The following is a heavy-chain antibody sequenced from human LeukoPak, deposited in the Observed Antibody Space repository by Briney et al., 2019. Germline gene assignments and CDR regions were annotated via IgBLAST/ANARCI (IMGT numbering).Heavy chain of an antibody. CDR2: ISGSGGST. CDR3: ARLSGYGLHYYYYMDV. Sequence: PGGTLRLSCAASRFTFSNYGMSWVRQAPGKGLEWVSAISGSGGSTHYADSVKGRFTISRDNSKNTLYLQMNSLRAEDTAVYYCARLSGYGLHYYYYMDVWGSGTTVTVSS. D-gene: IGHD5-12*01. V-gene: IGHV3-23*01. CDR1: RFTFSNYG. J-gene: IGHJ6*03.